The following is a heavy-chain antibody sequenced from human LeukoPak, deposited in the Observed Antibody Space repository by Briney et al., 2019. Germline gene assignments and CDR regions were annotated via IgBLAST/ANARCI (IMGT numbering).Heavy chain of an antibody. CDR2: INHSGST. J-gene: IGHJ4*02. CDR1: GGSFSGYY. Sequence: PSETLSLTCAVYGGSFSGYYWSWIRQPPGKGLEWIGEINHSGSTNYNPSLKSRVTISVDTSKNQFSLKLSSVTAADTAVYYRARASSRGNDYWGQGTLVTVSS. V-gene: IGHV4-34*01. CDR3: ARASSRGNDY. D-gene: IGHD4-23*01.